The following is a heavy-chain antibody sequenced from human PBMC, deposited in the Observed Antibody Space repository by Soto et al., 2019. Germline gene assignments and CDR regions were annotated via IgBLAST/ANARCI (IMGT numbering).Heavy chain of an antibody. CDR1: GYTFTSYW. Sequence: PGESLKISCKGSGYTFTSYWIGWVRQMPGKGLEWMGIIYPHDSDTRYSPSFQGQVTISADKSISTAYLQWSSLKASDTAMYYCARHGRGSRLGNWFDPWGQGTLVTVSS. D-gene: IGHD1-26*01. V-gene: IGHV5-51*01. J-gene: IGHJ5*02. CDR2: IYPHDSDT. CDR3: ARHGRGSRLGNWFDP.